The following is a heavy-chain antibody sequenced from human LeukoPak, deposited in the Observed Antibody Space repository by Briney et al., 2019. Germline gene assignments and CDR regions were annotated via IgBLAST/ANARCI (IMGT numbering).Heavy chain of an antibody. CDR2: IYPGDSDT. V-gene: IGHV5-51*01. CDR3: ARYGEGDSSGYRWFDP. CDR1: GYSFTSYW. J-gene: IGHJ5*02. Sequence: GESLKISCKGSGYSFTSYWIGWVRQMPGKGLEWMGIIYPGDSDTRYSPSFQGQVTISADKSISTAYLQWSSLKASDTAMYYCARYGEGDSSGYRWFDPWGQGTLVTVSS. D-gene: IGHD3-22*01.